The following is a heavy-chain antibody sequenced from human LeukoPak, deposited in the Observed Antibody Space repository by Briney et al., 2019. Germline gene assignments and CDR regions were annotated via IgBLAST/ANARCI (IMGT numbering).Heavy chain of an antibody. D-gene: IGHD6-19*01. CDR3: ARRYEQWLVGSPFDI. V-gene: IGHV4-39*01. CDR2: IYYSGST. J-gene: IGHJ3*02. CDR1: GGSISSSSYY. Sequence: SETLSLTCTVSGGSISSSSYYWGWIRHPPGKGLEWIGSIYYSGSTYYNPSLKSRVTISVDTSKNQFSLKLSSVTAADTAVYYCARRYEQWLVGSPFDIWGQGTMVTVSS.